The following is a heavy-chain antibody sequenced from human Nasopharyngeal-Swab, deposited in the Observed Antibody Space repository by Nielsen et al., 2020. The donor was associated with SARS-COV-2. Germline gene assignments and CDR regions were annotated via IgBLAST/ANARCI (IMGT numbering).Heavy chain of an antibody. J-gene: IGHJ4*02. D-gene: IGHD3-22*01. CDR2: IYYSGST. CDR3: AAYYYDSSGYYRDWVY. CDR1: GGALSSSSFY. Sequence: SETLSLPRTVPGGALSSSSFYWGRLRPPPGKGLAWLGSIYYSGSTYYNPSLKSRVTISVDTSKNQFSLKLSSVTAADTAVYYCAAYYYDSSGYYRDWVYWGQGTLVTVSS. V-gene: IGHV4-39*07.